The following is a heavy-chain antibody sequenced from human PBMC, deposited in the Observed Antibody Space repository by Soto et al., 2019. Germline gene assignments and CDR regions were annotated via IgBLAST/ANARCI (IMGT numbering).Heavy chain of an antibody. J-gene: IGHJ5*02. D-gene: IGHD6-13*01. V-gene: IGHV4-34*01. CDR2: INDSGGT. CDR3: ARGRAFGSWSSVHWFDP. Sequence: QVQLQQWGAGLLKPSETLSLTCAVYGGSLANYYWSWIRQPPGKGLEWIGEINDSGGTNYNPSLKSRVTMSVGTPKNQFSLKLSSVTATDTALYYCARGRAFGSWSSVHWFDPWGQGTLVTVSS. CDR1: GGSLANYY.